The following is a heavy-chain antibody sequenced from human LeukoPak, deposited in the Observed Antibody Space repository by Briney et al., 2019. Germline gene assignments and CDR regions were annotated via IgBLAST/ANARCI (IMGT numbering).Heavy chain of an antibody. V-gene: IGHV3-64D*06. CDR3: VKDLYKGDTSTWYYFDY. CDR1: GFTFSSYA. D-gene: IGHD6-13*01. J-gene: IGHJ4*02. CDR2: INTSGDKT. Sequence: PGGSLRLSCSGSGFTFSSYAIHWVRQAPGKGPEYVSVINTSGDKTYYADSVKGRFTISRDNSKNKVSLQMSSLRAEDTAMYYCVKDLYKGDTSTWYYFDYWGQGTLVTVSS.